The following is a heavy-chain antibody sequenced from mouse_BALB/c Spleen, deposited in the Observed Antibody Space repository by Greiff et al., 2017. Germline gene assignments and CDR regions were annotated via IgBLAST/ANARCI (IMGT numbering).Heavy chain of an antibody. CDR2: INPSNGRT. D-gene: IGHD2-1*01. J-gene: IGHJ2*01. CDR1: GYTFTSYW. V-gene: IGHV1S81*02. Sequence: QVQLQQPGAELVKPGASVKLSCKASGYTFTSYWMHWVKQSPGQGLEWIGEINPSNGRTNYNEKFKSKATLTVDKSSSTAYMQLSSLTSEDSAVYYCARSLLSRHFDYWGQGTTLTVSS. CDR3: ARSLLSRHFDY.